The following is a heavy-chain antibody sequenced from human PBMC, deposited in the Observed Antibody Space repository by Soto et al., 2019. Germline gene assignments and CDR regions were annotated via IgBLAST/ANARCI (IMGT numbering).Heavy chain of an antibody. Sequence: SETLSLTCTVSGGSISSSSYYWGWIRQPPGKGLEWIGSIYYSGSTYYNPSLKSRVTISVDTSKNQFSLKLSSVTAADTAVYYCARQPNPAAGTNWGQGTLVTSPQ. CDR2: IYYSGST. J-gene: IGHJ4*02. CDR3: ARQPNPAAGTN. D-gene: IGHD6-13*01. V-gene: IGHV4-39*01. CDR1: GGSISSSSYY.